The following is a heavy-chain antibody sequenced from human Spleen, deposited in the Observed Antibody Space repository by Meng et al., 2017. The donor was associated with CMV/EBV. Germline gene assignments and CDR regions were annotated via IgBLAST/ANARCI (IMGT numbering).Heavy chain of an antibody. CDR2: IFHAGDT. Sequence: SETLSLTCHVSGYSISSGYYWGWIRQPPGKGLQWIGSIFHAGDTYYNPALSSRVTISVDTSKNQFSLRLSSVTAADTAAYYCARDLDDFWTGYYAAYIDQWGQGTLVTVSS. CDR3: ARDLDDFWTGYYAAYIDQ. D-gene: IGHD3/OR15-3a*01. J-gene: IGHJ4*02. V-gene: IGHV4-38-2*02. CDR1: GYSISSGYY.